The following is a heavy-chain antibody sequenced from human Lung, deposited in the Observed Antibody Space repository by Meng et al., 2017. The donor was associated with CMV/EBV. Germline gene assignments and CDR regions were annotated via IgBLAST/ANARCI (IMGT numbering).Heavy chain of an antibody. CDR2: ISYDGSTE. CDR1: SGFTLSGYA. V-gene: IGHV3-30*04. J-gene: IGHJ6*02. Sequence: GESXKISCVASSGFTLSGYAMHWVRQAPGKGLEWLALISYDGSTEYHADAVRCRFSISRDNSKNTRYVHMNSLRPEDTAIYYCARAVTTLGYSGMDVWGQGTTVTVSS. CDR3: ARAVTTLGYSGMDV. D-gene: IGHD4-23*01.